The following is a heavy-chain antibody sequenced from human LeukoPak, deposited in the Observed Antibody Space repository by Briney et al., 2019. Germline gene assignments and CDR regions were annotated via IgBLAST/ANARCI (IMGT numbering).Heavy chain of an antibody. CDR3: AREGTRWADENLFDP. V-gene: IGHV4-39*07. D-gene: IGHD1-26*01. CDR2: ISYTGAT. Sequence: SETLSLTCSVSGGSVDSNYYYWGWIRQPPGKGLEWIGSISYTGATHYSPSLESRVTISLDTSKNQFSLKLASGTPGDTAVYYCAREGTRWADENLFDPWSEGSLLIVSS. CDR1: GGSVDSNYYY. J-gene: IGHJ5*02.